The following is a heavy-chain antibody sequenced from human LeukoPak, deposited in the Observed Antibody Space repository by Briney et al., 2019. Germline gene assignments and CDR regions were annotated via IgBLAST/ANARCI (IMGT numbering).Heavy chain of an antibody. J-gene: IGHJ4*02. CDR3: VRDHSNWNYAPDF. V-gene: IGHV1-18*04. D-gene: IGHD1-7*01. Sequence: ASVKVSCKASGYTFTGYYMHWVRQAPGQGLQWLGWISASNGNTNYAQKFRDRVTMSTDTSTGTAYLDVRSLTSDDTAVYYCVRDHSNWNYAPDFWGQGTLVIVSS. CDR1: GYTFTGYY. CDR2: ISASNGNT.